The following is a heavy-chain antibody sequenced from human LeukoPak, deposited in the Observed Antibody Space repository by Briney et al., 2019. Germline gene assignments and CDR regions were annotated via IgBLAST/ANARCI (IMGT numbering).Heavy chain of an antibody. J-gene: IGHJ4*02. CDR3: ASLQHPYYFDY. Sequence: SETLSLTCTVSGGSISSSSYYWGWIRQPPGKGLEWIGSIHYSGSTYYNPSLKSRVTISVDTSKNQFSLKLSSVTAADTAVYYCASLQHPYYFDYWGQGTLVTVSS. V-gene: IGHV4-39*01. D-gene: IGHD1-1*01. CDR2: IHYSGST. CDR1: GGSISSSSYY.